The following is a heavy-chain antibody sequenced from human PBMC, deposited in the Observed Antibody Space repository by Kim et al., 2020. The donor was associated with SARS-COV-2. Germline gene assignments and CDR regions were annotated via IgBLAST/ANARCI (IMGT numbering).Heavy chain of an antibody. CDR2: IKSKTDGGTT. CDR3: TTFGAMGYFDWLFSDLFDY. CDR1: GFTFSNAW. J-gene: IGHJ4*02. D-gene: IGHD3-9*01. Sequence: GGSLRLSCAASGFTFSNAWMSWVRQAPGKGLEWVGRIKSKTDGGTTDYAAPVKGRFTISRDDSKNTLYLQMNSLKTEDTAVYYCTTFGAMGYFDWLFSDLFDYWGQGTLVTVSS. V-gene: IGHV3-15*01.